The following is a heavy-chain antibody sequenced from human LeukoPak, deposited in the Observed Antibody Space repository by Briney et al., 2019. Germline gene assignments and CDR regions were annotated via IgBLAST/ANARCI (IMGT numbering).Heavy chain of an antibody. J-gene: IGHJ4*02. Sequence: PSETLSLTCAVSGYSISSGYYWGWIRQPPGKGLEWIGSIYHSGSTYYNPSLKSRVTISVDTSKNQFSLKLSSVTAADTAVYYCARDVGTGRSTSGGYDYWGQGTLVTVSS. V-gene: IGHV4-38-2*02. D-gene: IGHD2-2*01. CDR3: ARDVGTGRSTSGGYDY. CDR1: GYSISSGYY. CDR2: IYHSGST.